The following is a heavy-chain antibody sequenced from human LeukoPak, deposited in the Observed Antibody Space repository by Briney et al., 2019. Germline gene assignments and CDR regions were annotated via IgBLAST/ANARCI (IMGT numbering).Heavy chain of an antibody. Sequence: TGGSLRLSCAASGFTFSTYAMSWVRQAPGKGLEWVSAISSSGGSKYYADSVKGRFTISRDNSKNTLYLQMNSLRAEDTAVYYCAKYCGYSSSWYKLGFDYWGQGTLVTVSS. CDR1: GFTFSTYA. D-gene: IGHD6-13*01. CDR3: AKYCGYSSSWYKLGFDY. J-gene: IGHJ4*02. CDR2: ISSSGGSK. V-gene: IGHV3-23*01.